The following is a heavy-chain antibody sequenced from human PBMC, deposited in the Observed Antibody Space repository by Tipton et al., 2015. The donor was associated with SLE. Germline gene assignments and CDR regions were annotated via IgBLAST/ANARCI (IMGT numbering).Heavy chain of an antibody. D-gene: IGHD6-6*01. CDR2: ISGYNGHT. J-gene: IGHJ4*02. CDR3: ARAEYSSSFDY. CDR1: GYTFTSYG. V-gene: IGHV1-18*01. Sequence: VQLVQSGAEVKKPGASVKVSCKASGYTFTSYGISWVRQAPGQGLEWMGWISGYNGHTNYAQKLQGRVTMTTDTSTSTVYMELRSLRSDDTAVYYCARAEYSSSFDYWGQGTLVTVSS.